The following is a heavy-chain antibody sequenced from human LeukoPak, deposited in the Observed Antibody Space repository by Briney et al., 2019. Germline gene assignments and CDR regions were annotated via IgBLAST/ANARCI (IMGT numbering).Heavy chain of an antibody. D-gene: IGHD3-22*01. J-gene: IGHJ5*02. V-gene: IGHV3-74*01. CDR2: INSDGINT. Sequence: GGSLRLSCAASGFTFSNYWMHWVRQAPGKGLVWVSRINSDGINTSYADSVKGRFTISRDNAKNTLNLQMNSLRAEDTAVYYCARDLGQYYDTSDNRFDPWGQGTLVTVSS. CDR3: ARDLGQYYDTSDNRFDP. CDR1: GFTFSNYW.